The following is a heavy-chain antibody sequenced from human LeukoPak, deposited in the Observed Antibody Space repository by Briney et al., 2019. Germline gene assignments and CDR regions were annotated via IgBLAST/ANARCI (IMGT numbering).Heavy chain of an antibody. J-gene: IGHJ4*03. CDR2: INHRGDT. CDR3: ARGPTISETGYFDY. Sequence: KPSETLSLTCAVYGGSFSSYYRSWIRQSPGEGLEWIAEINHRGDTNYNPSVKSRVTISVDTSKNQFSLKVTSLTAADTAVYHCARGPTISETGYFDYWGQGTLVTVSS. V-gene: IGHV4-34*01. CDR1: GGSFSSYY. D-gene: IGHD1-1*01.